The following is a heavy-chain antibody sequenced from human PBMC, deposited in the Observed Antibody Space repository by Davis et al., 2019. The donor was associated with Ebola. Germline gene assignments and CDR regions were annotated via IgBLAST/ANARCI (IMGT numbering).Heavy chain of an antibody. CDR2: ISGSGGST. V-gene: IGHV3-23*01. CDR1: GFTFSSYA. CDR3: ARDGYSPYYGMDV. D-gene: IGHD5-18*01. Sequence: GGSLRLSCAASGFTFSSYAMSWVRQAPGKGLEWVSAISGSGGSTYYADSVKGRLTISRDNSKNTLYLQMNSLRAEDTAVYYCARDGYSPYYGMDVWGQGTTVTVSS. J-gene: IGHJ6*02.